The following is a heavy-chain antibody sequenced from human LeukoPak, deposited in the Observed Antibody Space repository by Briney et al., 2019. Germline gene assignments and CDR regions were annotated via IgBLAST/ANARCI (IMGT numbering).Heavy chain of an antibody. CDR2: ISGSGGST. CDR3: AKVWIAVSGAFDI. V-gene: IGHV3-23*01. J-gene: IGHJ3*02. Sequence: GGSLRLSCAASGFTFSSYAMSWVRQAPGKGLEWVSAISGSGGSTYYADSVKGRFTISRDNSKNTLHLQMNSLRAEDTAVYYCAKVWIAVSGAFDIWGQGTMVTVSS. CDR1: GFTFSSYA. D-gene: IGHD6-19*01.